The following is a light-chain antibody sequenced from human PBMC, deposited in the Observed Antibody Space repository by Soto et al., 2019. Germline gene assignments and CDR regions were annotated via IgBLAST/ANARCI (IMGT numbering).Light chain of an antibody. Sequence: QSALTQPPSASGSPGQSVTISCTGTSSDVGGYNYVSWYQQHPGKAPKLMIYEVSKRPSGVPDRFSGSKSGNTASLTVSGLQAEDEADYYCSSYAGSWVFGGGTKLT. CDR2: EVS. V-gene: IGLV2-8*01. J-gene: IGLJ3*02. CDR3: SSYAGSWV. CDR1: SSDVGGYNY.